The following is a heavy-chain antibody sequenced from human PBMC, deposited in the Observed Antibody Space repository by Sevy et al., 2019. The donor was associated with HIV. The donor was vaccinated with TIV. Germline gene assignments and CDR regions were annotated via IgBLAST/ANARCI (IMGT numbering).Heavy chain of an antibody. D-gene: IGHD3-22*01. CDR3: ARERTYYYDSSGYYSPDAFDI. Sequence: GGSLRLSCAASGFTFSSYGMHWVRQAPGKGLEWVAVIWYDGSNKYYADSVKGRITISRDNSKKTLYWQMNSRRAEDTAMYYCARERTYYYDSSGYYSPDAFDIWGQGTMVNV. CDR2: IWYDGSNK. V-gene: IGHV3-33*01. CDR1: GFTFSSYG. J-gene: IGHJ3*02.